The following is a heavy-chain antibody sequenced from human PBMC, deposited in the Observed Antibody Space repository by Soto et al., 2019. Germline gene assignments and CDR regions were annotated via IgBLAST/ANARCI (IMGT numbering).Heavy chain of an antibody. V-gene: IGHV3-23*01. CDR1: GLTFSNYG. Sequence: GSLRLSCAAAGLTFSNYGMTWVRQAPGKGLEWVSVISGSGGSTYYADSVKGRFTISRDNSGNTLDLQMNSLRAEDTALYYCAKGPPVGANSWYFDPWGQGTLVTVSS. CDR2: ISGSGGST. D-gene: IGHD1-26*01. CDR3: AKGPPVGANSWYFDP. J-gene: IGHJ5*02.